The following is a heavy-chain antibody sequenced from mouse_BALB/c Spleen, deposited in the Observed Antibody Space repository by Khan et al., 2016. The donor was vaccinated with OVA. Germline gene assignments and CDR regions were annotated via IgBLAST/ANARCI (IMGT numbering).Heavy chain of an antibody. V-gene: IGHV1-69*02. CDR3: TRHGSSYDAMDF. D-gene: IGHD1-1*01. J-gene: IGHJ4*01. CDR1: GYTFTSYW. Sequence: QVQLQQPGTELVRPGASVKLSCKASGYTFTSYWINWVKQRLGQGLEWIGNIYPSDSYTDYNQTFKDKATLTVDKSSSTAYMQLSSPTSEDSAVYYCTRHGSSYDAMDFWGQGTSVTVSS. CDR2: IYPSDSYT.